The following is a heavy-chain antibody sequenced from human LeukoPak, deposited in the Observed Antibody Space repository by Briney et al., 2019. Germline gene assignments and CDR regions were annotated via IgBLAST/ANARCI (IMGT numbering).Heavy chain of an antibody. CDR1: GGSISSSSYY. V-gene: IGHV4-39*01. CDR2: IYYSGST. Sequence: SETLSLTCTVSGGSISSSSYYWVWIRQPPGKGLEWIGSIYYSGSTYYNPSLKSRVTISVDTSKNQFSLKLSSVTVADTAVYYCARPMKWELGILDYWGQGTLVTVSS. CDR3: ARPMKWELGILDY. J-gene: IGHJ4*02. D-gene: IGHD1-26*01.